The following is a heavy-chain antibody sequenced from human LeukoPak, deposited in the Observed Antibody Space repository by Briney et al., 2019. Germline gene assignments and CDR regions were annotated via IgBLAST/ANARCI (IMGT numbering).Heavy chain of an antibody. V-gene: IGHV4-4*07. D-gene: IGHD3-10*01. J-gene: IGHJ6*02. CDR3: ARDGTMVRGVYYYYGMDV. CDR1: GGSISSYY. CDR2: IYTSGST. Sequence: SETLSLTCTVSGGSISSYYWSWIRQPAGKGLEWIGRIYTSGSTNYNPSLKSRVTMSVDTSKNQFSLKLSSVTAADTAVYYCARDGTMVRGVYYYYGMDVWGQGTTVTVSS.